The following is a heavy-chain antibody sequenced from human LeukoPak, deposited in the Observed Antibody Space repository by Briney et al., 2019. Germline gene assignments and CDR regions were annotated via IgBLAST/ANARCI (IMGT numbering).Heavy chain of an antibody. D-gene: IGHD1-26*01. CDR3: AKYGPGSGSYSTSWYFHQ. V-gene: IGHV4-34*01. Sequence: SETLSLTCAVYGGSFSDYYWTWIRQSPGKGLEWIGEINHSGRTNYNPSLESRVTISLDTSKNQFSLKLDSVTGADTAVYYCAKYGPGSGSYSTSWYFHQWGQGTLVTVSS. J-gene: IGHJ4*02. CDR1: GGSFSDYY. CDR2: INHSGRT.